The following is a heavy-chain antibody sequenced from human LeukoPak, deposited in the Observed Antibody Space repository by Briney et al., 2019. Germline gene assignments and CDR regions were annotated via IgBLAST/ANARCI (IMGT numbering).Heavy chain of an antibody. CDR2: IRGSVGTT. V-gene: IGHV3-23*01. J-gene: IGHJ4*02. D-gene: IGHD3-10*01. CDR3: AKDTVRGSHPDY. CDR1: GFTFSSYA. Sequence: PGGSLRLSCAASGFTFSSYAMNWVRQAPGKGLEWVSSIRGSVGTTHYADSVKGRFTISRDNSKNTLYLQMNSLRAEDTAVYYCAKDTVRGSHPDYWGQGTLVTVSS.